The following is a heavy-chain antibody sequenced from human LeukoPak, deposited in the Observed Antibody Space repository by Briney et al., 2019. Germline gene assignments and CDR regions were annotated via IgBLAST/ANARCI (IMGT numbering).Heavy chain of an antibody. V-gene: IGHV1-69*01. Sequence: GASVKVSCTASGGTFSSYAISWVRQAPGQGLEWMGGIIPIFGTANYAQKFQGRVTITADESTSTAYMELSSLRSEDTAVYYCARLRLIAAAGINYYYGMDVWGQGTTVTVSS. CDR3: ARLRLIAAAGINYYYGMDV. CDR1: GGTFSSYA. J-gene: IGHJ6*02. D-gene: IGHD6-13*01. CDR2: IIPIFGTA.